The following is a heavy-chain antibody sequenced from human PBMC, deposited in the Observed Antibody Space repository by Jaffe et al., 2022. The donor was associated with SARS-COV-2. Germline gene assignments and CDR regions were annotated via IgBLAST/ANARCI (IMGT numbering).Heavy chain of an antibody. V-gene: IGHV1-69*02. CDR2: IIPILGIA. CDR1: GGTFSSYT. J-gene: IGHJ6*02. CDR3: ALNFYCSSTSCYTQDYYYYGMDV. Sequence: QVQLVQSGAEVKKPGSSVKVSCKASGGTFSSYTISWVRQAPGQGLEWMGRIIPILGIANYAQKFQGRVTITADKSTSTAYMELSSLRSEDTAVYYCALNFYCSSTSCYTQDYYYYGMDVWGQGTTVTVSS. D-gene: IGHD2-2*02.